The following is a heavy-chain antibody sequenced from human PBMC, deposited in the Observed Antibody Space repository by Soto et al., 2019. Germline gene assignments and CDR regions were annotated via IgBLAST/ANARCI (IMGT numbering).Heavy chain of an antibody. D-gene: IGHD1-1*01. J-gene: IGHJ4*02. CDR2: ISAYNDHT. CDR3: ARGTYFDY. CDR1: GYTLTTYG. V-gene: IGHV1-18*01. Sequence: QVQLVQSGTEVKKPGASVKVSCKASGYTLTTYGVSWVRQAPGQGLEWVGWISAYNDHTNYAQKFQGRVTMTTDTSTSTAYMELRSLRSDDTAVYYRARGTYFDYWGQGTLVTVSS.